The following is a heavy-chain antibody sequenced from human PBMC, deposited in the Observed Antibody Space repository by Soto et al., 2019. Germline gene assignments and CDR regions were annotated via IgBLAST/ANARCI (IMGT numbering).Heavy chain of an antibody. CDR2: INAGNGNT. D-gene: IGHD3-16*02. Sequence: ASVKVSCKASGYTFTSYAMHWVRQAPGQRLEWMGWINAGNGNTKYSQKFQGRVTITRDTSTSTAYMELSSLRSEDTAVYYCARVDYVWGSYRYNWFDPWGQGTLVTVSS. J-gene: IGHJ5*02. CDR3: ARVDYVWGSYRYNWFDP. CDR1: GYTFTSYA. V-gene: IGHV1-3*01.